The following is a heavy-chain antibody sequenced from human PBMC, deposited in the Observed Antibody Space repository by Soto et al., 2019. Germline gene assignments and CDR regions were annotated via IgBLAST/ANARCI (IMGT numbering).Heavy chain of an antibody. D-gene: IGHD2-2*01. CDR2: IYHSGTT. CDR3: AGCVSTACYPPWVLQFFDR. V-gene: IGHV4-38-2*01. J-gene: IGHJ4*02. CDR1: SFSISSGYY. Sequence: SETLSLTCAVSSFSISSGYYWGWVRQPPGKGLEWIGSIYHSGTTNYSPSLKSRVTISIDTSKNQFSLTLRSVTAADAAVYSCAGCVSTACYPPWVLQFFDRWGQGSLVTVSS.